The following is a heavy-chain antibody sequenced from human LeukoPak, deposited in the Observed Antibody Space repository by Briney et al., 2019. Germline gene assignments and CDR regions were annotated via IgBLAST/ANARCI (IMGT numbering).Heavy chain of an antibody. Sequence: PSETLSLTCAVYGGSFSSYYWTWIRQPPGKGLEWIGEINHSGSTNYNPSLKSRVTISVDTSKNQFSLKLSSVTAADTAVYYCARELAARPEGFDYWGQGTLVTVSS. CDR1: GGSFSSYY. D-gene: IGHD6-6*01. J-gene: IGHJ4*02. CDR2: INHSGST. V-gene: IGHV4-34*01. CDR3: ARELAARPEGFDY.